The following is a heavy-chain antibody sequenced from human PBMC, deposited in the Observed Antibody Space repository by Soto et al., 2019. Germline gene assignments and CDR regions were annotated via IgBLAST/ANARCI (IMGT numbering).Heavy chain of an antibody. Sequence: QLQLQESGSGLVKPSQTLSLTCAVSGGSISSGGYSWSWIRQPPGKVLEWIGYIYHSGSTYYNPSLKSRAPISVDRSKSQFSLKLSSVTAADTAVYYCPRTESGTFDPWGQGTLVTVSS. CDR1: GGSISSGGYS. CDR3: PRTESGTFDP. D-gene: IGHD1-7*01. V-gene: IGHV4-30-2*01. CDR2: IYHSGST. J-gene: IGHJ5*02.